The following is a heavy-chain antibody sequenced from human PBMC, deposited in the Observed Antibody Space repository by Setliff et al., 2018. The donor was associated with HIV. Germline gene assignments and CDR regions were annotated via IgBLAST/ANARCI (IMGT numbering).Heavy chain of an antibody. V-gene: IGHV5-51*01. J-gene: IGHJ6*02. CDR2: IYPGNSDT. CDR3: AKHLSPGSGWYSKARGMDV. Sequence: PGESLKISCKDSGYTFSNYCIAWVRQMRGKGLEWMGIIYPGNSDTTYSPSFQGQVTISADKSISTAYLQWSSLKASDTAMYYCAKHLSPGSGWYSKARGMDVWGQGTTVTVSS. D-gene: IGHD6-19*01. CDR1: GYTFSNYC.